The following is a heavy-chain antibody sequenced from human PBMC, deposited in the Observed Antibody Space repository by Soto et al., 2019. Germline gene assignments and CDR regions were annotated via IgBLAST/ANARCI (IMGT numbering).Heavy chain of an antibody. D-gene: IGHD3-3*01. J-gene: IGHJ6*02. CDR3: ARGELRFLEWPQRGYYYYGMDV. V-gene: IGHV4-34*01. CDR1: GGSFSGYY. Sequence: LETLSLTCAVYGGSFSGYYWSWIRQPPGKGLEWIGEINHSGSTNYNPSLKSRVTISVDTSKNQFSLKLSSVTAADTAVYYCARGELRFLEWPQRGYYYYGMDVWGQGTTVTVSS. CDR2: INHSGST.